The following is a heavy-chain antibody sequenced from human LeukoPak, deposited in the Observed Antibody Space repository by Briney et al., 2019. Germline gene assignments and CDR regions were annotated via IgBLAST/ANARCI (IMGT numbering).Heavy chain of an antibody. CDR3: ARDAGSGWSSFDY. Sequence: SQTLSLTCAISGDSVPSNSAAWHWLRQSPSRGLEWLGRTYYRSKWYNDYAVSMKSRITINPDTSKDQFSLQLNSVTPEDTAVYYCARDAGSGWSSFDYWGQGTLVTVSS. D-gene: IGHD6-19*01. J-gene: IGHJ4*02. V-gene: IGHV6-1*01. CDR1: GDSVPSNSAA. CDR2: TYYRSKWYN.